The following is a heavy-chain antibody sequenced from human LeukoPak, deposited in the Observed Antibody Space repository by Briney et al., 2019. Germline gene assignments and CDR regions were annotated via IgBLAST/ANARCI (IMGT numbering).Heavy chain of an antibody. CDR3: ARGGLANYFDY. Sequence: SETLSLTCVVYGGSFSGYYWSWTRQPPGKGLEWIGEINHSGTTNYNPSLKSRVTISVDTSKNQFSLKLTSVTAADTAVYYCARGGLANYFDYWGQGTLVPVSS. CDR2: INHSGTT. J-gene: IGHJ4*02. CDR1: GGSFSGYY. D-gene: IGHD3/OR15-3a*01. V-gene: IGHV4-34*01.